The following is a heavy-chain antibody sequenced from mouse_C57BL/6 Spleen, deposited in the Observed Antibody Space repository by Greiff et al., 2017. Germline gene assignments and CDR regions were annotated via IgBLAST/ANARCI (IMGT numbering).Heavy chain of an antibody. CDR1: GFTFSNYW. CDR3: TVSSWFAY. V-gene: IGHV6-3*01. J-gene: IGHJ3*01. Sequence: VQLKESGGGLVQPGGSMKLSCVASGFTFSNYWMNWVRQSPEKGLEWVAQIRLKSDNYATHYAESVKGRFTISRDDSKSSVYLQMNNLRAEDTGSDYCTVSSWFAYWGQGTLVTVSA. D-gene: IGHD3-1*01. CDR2: IRLKSDNYAT.